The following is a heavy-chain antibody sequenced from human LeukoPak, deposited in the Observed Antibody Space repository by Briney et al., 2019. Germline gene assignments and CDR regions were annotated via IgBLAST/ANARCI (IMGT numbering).Heavy chain of an antibody. J-gene: IGHJ4*02. Sequence: ASVTVSCKASGYTFTSYYMHWVRQAPGQGLEWMGIINPSGGSTSYAQKFQGRVTMTRDTSTSTVYMELSRLRSDDTAVYYCAREWLSRGGHFDYWGQGTLVTVSS. CDR1: GYTFTSYY. CDR3: AREWLSRGGHFDY. V-gene: IGHV1-46*01. CDR2: INPSGGST. D-gene: IGHD3-22*01.